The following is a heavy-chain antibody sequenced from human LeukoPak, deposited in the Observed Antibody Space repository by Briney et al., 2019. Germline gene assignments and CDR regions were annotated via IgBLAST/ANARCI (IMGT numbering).Heavy chain of an antibody. CDR3: ASTRGSGYSVYYFDN. J-gene: IGHJ4*02. CDR2: IYYNGAT. CDR1: GGSISSGDYY. D-gene: IGHD3-22*01. V-gene: IGHV4-30-4*01. Sequence: KPSETLSLTCTVSGGSISSGDYYWSWIRQPPGKGLEWIGYIYYNGATYYNPSLESRVTMSVDTSKNQFSLRLSSVTAADTAVYYCASTRGSGYSVYYFDNWGQGALVIVSS.